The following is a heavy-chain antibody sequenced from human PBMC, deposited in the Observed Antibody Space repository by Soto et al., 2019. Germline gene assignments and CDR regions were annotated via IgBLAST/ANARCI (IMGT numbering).Heavy chain of an antibody. J-gene: IGHJ4*02. CDR2: VFYSGAT. V-gene: IGHV4-30-4*01. CDR3: ARAGFSYGHLLF. D-gene: IGHD3-10*01. CDR1: GGPIKTGDYY. Sequence: SETLSLTCNVSGGPIKTGDYYWNWVRKPPGKGLEWIGYVFYSGATNYSPSLKSRAAISMDTSKNQFSLSLTSVTAADTAVYYCARAGFSYGHLLFWGQG.